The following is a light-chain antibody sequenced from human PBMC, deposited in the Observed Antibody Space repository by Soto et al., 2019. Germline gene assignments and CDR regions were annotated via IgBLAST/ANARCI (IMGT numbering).Light chain of an antibody. J-gene: IGLJ2*01. CDR2: DVS. V-gene: IGLV2-14*01. Sequence: QSALTQPASVSGSPGQSITISCTGTSSDVGGYNYVSWYQQYPGKAPKLMIYDVSKRPSGVSNRFSGSKSGNTASLTISGLQAEDEADYYCSSYTSSSTSVVFGGGTQLTDL. CDR1: SSDVGGYNY. CDR3: SSYTSSSTSVV.